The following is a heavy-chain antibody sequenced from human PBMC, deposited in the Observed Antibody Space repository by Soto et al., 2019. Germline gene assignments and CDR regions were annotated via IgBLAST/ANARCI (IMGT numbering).Heavy chain of an antibody. Sequence: ASVKVSCKASGYPFTTYGISWVRQAPGQGLEWMGWISGYNGDTNYAQKLQGRVTMTIDTSTGTAYMEMRSLTSDYTAVYYCAKNGQPPYYYYGLDVWGQGTKVTVSS. CDR3: AKNGQPPYYYYGLDV. D-gene: IGHD2-8*01. CDR2: ISGYNGDT. CDR1: GYPFTTYG. J-gene: IGHJ6*02. V-gene: IGHV1-18*01.